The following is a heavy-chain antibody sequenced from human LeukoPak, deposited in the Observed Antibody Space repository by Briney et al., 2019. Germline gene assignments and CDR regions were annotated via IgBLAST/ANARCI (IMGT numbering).Heavy chain of an antibody. CDR3: ARKQQLVPREIWYFDL. Sequence: PSETLSLTCAVYGGSFSGYYWSWIRQPPGKGPEWIGEINHSGSTNYNPSLKSRATISVDTSKNQFSLKLSSVTAADTAVYYCARKQQLVPREIWYFDLWGRGTLVTVSS. J-gene: IGHJ2*01. V-gene: IGHV4-34*01. CDR1: GGSFSGYY. D-gene: IGHD6-13*01. CDR2: INHSGST.